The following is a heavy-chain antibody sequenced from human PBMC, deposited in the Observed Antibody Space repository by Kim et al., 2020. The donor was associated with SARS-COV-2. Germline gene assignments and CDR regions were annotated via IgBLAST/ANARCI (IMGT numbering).Heavy chain of an antibody. CDR2: ISSYSGQT. V-gene: IGHV1-18*04. CDR1: GYTFTSNS. Sequence: ASVKVSCKTSGYTFTSNSVSCVRQAPGQGLEWMGWISSYSGQTNYAQKLQGRVTMTTDTSTSTAYMELRTLRSDDTAVYFCARDRGQQLVTGVFDDWGQGTLVNVSS. J-gene: IGHJ4*02. D-gene: IGHD6-13*01. CDR3: ARDRGQQLVTGVFDD.